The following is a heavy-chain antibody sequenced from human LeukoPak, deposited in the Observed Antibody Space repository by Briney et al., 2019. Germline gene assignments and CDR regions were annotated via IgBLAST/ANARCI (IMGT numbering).Heavy chain of an antibody. Sequence: PSETLSLTCTVSGGSISSYYWSWIRQPPGKGLGWIGYIYYSGSTNYNPSLKSRVTISVDTSKNQFSLKLSSVTAADTAVYYCARHVLPWFGELFDWGQGTLVTVSS. CDR3: ARHVLPWFGELFD. V-gene: IGHV4-59*08. J-gene: IGHJ4*02. CDR2: IYYSGST. D-gene: IGHD3-10*01. CDR1: GGSISSYY.